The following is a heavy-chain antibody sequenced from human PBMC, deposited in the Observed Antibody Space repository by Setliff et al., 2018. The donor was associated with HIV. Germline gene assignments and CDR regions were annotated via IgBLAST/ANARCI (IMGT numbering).Heavy chain of an antibody. D-gene: IGHD4-17*01. Sequence: SETLSLTCAVYGGSFSSYYWSWIRQPPGQGLEWIGETSHSGKTNYNPSLKSRVTISLDKSTNQFSLKMKSVTAADSAVYYCARFEVTPVTTRDSWGQGTLLTVSS. CDR2: TSHSGKT. CDR1: GGSFSSYY. J-gene: IGHJ4*02. V-gene: IGHV4-34*01. CDR3: ARFEVTPVTTRDS.